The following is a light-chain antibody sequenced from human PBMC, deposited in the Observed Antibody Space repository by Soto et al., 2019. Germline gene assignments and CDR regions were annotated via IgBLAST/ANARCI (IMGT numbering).Light chain of an antibody. J-gene: IGKJ4*01. V-gene: IGKV1-39*01. CDR2: AAS. Sequence: DIQMTQSPSSLSASVGDRVTITCRASQSISSYLNWYQQKPGKAPKLLIYAASSLQSGVPSRFSGSGSGTEFNPNIRRPQPENFATYHCQQRYSTPRLTFGGGTKVEIK. CDR1: QSISSY. CDR3: QQRYSTPRLT.